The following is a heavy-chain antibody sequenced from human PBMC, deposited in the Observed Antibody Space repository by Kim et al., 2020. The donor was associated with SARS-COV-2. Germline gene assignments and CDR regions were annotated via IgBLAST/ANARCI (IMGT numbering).Heavy chain of an antibody. V-gene: IGHV4-30-2*05. CDR3: ARVRFSITIFGVVTRLFDY. Sequence: SRVTISVDTSKNQFSLKRSSVTAADTAVYYCARVRFSITIFGVVTRLFDYWGQGTLVTVSS. D-gene: IGHD3-3*01. J-gene: IGHJ4*02.